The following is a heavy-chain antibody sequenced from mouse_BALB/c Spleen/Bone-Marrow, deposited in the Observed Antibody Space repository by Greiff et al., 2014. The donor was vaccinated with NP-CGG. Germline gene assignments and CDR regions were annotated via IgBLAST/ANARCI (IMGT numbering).Heavy chain of an antibody. J-gene: IGHJ4*01. CDR1: GFNIKDTY. CDR3: ARYYYGSSYAMDY. CDR2: IDPANGNT. V-gene: IGHV14-3*02. D-gene: IGHD1-1*01. Sequence: EVKLQESGAELLKPGASVKLSCTASGFNIKDTYMHWVKQRPEQGLEWIGRIDPANGNTKYDPKFQGKATITADTSSNTAYLQLSSLTSEDTVVYYCARYYYGSSYAMDYWGQGTSVTVSS.